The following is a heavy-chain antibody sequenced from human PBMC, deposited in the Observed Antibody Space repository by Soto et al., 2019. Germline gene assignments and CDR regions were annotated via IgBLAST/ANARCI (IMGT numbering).Heavy chain of an antibody. Sequence: AGSLTLSCAASGDTFSSADLRSCRRQPPGKGLEWVASIYHSGTTYYNPSLTGRLTISVDTSKNEFSLKVSSVTAADSAVYYCARTDNVGYYPYCGQGILVTVSS. CDR3: ARTDNVGYYPY. D-gene: IGHD3-3*01. J-gene: IGHJ4*02. V-gene: IGHV4-38-2*01. CDR2: IYHSGTT. CDR1: GDTFSSADL.